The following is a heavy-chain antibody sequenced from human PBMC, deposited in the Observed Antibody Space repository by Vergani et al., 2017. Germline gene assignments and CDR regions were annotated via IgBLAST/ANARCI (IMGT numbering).Heavy chain of an antibody. CDR2: ISAYNGNT. J-gene: IGHJ6*02. Sequence: QVQLVQSGAEVKKPGASVKVSCKASGYTFTSYGISWVRQAPGQGLEWMGWISAYNGNTNYAQKPQGRVTMTTDTSTSTAYMELRSLRSDDTAVYYCGRDEPRGYSSGYGMDVGGQGTRVTVSS. CDR1: GYTFTSYG. D-gene: IGHD6-19*01. V-gene: IGHV1-18*04. CDR3: GRDEPRGYSSGYGMDV.